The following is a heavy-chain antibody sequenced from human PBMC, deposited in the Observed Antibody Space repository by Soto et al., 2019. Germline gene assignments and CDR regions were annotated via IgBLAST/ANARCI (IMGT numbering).Heavy chain of an antibody. D-gene: IGHD5-18*01. CDR3: ASGDVDTANMGYYYYGMDV. Sequence: GASVKVSCKASGGTFSSYAISWVRQAPGQGLEWMGGIIPIFGTANYAQKFQGRVTITADESTSTAYMELSSLRSEDTAVYYCASGDVDTANMGYYYYGMDVCGQGTTVTVSS. CDR1: GGTFSSYA. J-gene: IGHJ6*02. CDR2: IIPIFGTA. V-gene: IGHV1-69*13.